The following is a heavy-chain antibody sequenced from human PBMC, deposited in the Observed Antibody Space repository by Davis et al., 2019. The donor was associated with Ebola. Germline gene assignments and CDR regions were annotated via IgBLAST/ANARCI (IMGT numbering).Heavy chain of an antibody. V-gene: IGHV1-2*06. D-gene: IGHD6-13*01. CDR2: INPNSADT. CDR1: GYIFTDYS. Sequence: ASVKVSCKTSGYIFTDYSIHWVRQAPGQGLEWMGRINPNSADTNSAQKFQGRVTMIRDTSISTAYMELSSLTYDDTAVYYCARLCSSSCPNDYWGQGTLVTVSS. J-gene: IGHJ4*02. CDR3: ARLCSSSCPNDY.